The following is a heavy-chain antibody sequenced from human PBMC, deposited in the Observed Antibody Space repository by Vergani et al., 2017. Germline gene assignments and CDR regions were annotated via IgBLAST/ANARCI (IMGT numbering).Heavy chain of an antibody. V-gene: IGHV1-69*18. CDR3: ARGYCSSTSCYRKNWFDP. CDR2: IIPIFGTA. Sequence: QVQLVQSGAEVKKPGSSVKVSCKASGGTFSSYAISWVRQAPGQGLEWMGRIIPIFGTANYAQKFQGRVPITADESTSTAYMELSSLRSEDTAVYYCARGYCSSTSCYRKNWFDPWGQGTLVTVSS. J-gene: IGHJ5*02. CDR1: GGTFSSYA. D-gene: IGHD2-2*02.